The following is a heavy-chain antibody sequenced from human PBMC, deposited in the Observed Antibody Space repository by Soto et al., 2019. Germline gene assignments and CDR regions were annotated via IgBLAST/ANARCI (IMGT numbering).Heavy chain of an antibody. D-gene: IGHD1-26*01. Sequence: ASVKVSCKASGYTFTSYGISWVRQAPGQGLEWMGWISAYNGNTNYAQKLQGRVTMTTDTSTSTAYMELRSLRSDDTAVYYCARDADSRGELSFYYGMDVSGQGTTVTVYS. CDR3: ARDADSRGELSFYYGMDV. CDR2: ISAYNGNT. CDR1: GYTFTSYG. V-gene: IGHV1-18*01. J-gene: IGHJ6*02.